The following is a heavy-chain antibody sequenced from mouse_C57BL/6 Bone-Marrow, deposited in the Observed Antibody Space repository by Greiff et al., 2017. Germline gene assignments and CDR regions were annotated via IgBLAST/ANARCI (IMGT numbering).Heavy chain of an antibody. J-gene: IGHJ4*01. CDR1: GYTFTNYW. Sequence: QVQLQQSGAELVRPGTSVKMSCKASGYTFTNYWIGWAKQRPGHGLEWIGDIYPGGGYTNYNEKFKGKATLTADKSSSTAYMQFSSLTSEDSAIYYCARGASYYYGPGDYWGQGTSVTVSS. CDR3: ARGASYYYGPGDY. CDR2: IYPGGGYT. V-gene: IGHV1-63*01. D-gene: IGHD1-1*01.